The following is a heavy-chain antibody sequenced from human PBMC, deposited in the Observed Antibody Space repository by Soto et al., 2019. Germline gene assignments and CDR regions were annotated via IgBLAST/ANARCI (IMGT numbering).Heavy chain of an antibody. CDR1: GVTLDDYA. CDR3: AKSVDYYDSSGYYYYYGMDV. CDR2: ISWNSGSI. Sequence: PXGSLRLSCAAAGVTLDDYAMHWVRQAPGKGLDWASGISWNSGSIGYADSVKGRFTISRDNAKNSLYLQMNSLRAEDTALYYCAKSVDYYDSSGYYYYYGMDVWGQGATVTVSS. J-gene: IGHJ6*02. V-gene: IGHV3-9*01. D-gene: IGHD3-22*01.